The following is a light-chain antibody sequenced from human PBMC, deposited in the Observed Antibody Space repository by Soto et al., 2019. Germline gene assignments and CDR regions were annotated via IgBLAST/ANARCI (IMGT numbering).Light chain of an antibody. CDR3: QERSHWT. CDR1: VMISTY. J-gene: IGKJ1*01. CDR2: DAS. V-gene: IGKV3-11*01. Sequence: EIVLTQSPVILSLSPGQRATLSCRASVMISTYVAWYQQKPGQAPRLLIYDASNRATGVPARFSGSGSGTDFTLTISALEPEDFAVYYCQERSHWTFGRGTKVDI.